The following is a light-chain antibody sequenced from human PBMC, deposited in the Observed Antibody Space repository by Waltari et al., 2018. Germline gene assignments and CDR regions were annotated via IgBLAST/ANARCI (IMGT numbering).Light chain of an antibody. V-gene: IGKV1-9*01. CDR3: QHVS. J-gene: IGKJ5*01. CDR2: AAS. Sequence: DIQLTQSPSFLSASVGDRVTVTCRASQDIRSYLAWYQQKPEKAPKLLIYAASTLQSGVPSRFSGSGSGTEFTLTISSLQPEDFATYYCQHVSFGQGTRLEIK. CDR1: QDIRSY.